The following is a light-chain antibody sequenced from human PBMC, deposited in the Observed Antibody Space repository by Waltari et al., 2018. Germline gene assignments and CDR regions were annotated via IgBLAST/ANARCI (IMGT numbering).Light chain of an antibody. CDR3: QQSYETPLT. Sequence: DTQMTQSPSSLSASVGDRVTITCRASHTITTYLNWYQQKPGKAPKVLISAASTLHSGVPSRFSGSGSETNFTLTISSLQPEDFATYYCQQSYETPLTFGGGTRVEIK. J-gene: IGKJ4*01. CDR2: AAS. CDR1: HTITTY. V-gene: IGKV1-39*01.